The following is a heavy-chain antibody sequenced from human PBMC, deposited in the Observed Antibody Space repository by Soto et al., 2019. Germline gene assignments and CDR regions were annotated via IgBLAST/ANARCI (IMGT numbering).Heavy chain of an antibody. CDR1: GGSISSSNW. CDR3: AISAAAAGPDGYYYYGMDV. Sequence: SETLSLTCAVSGGSISSSNWWSRVRQPPGKGLEWIGEIDHSGSTNYNPSLKSRVTISVDKSKNQFSLKLRSVTAADTAVYYCAISAAAAGPDGYYYYGMDVWGQGTTVTVSS. CDR2: IDHSGST. J-gene: IGHJ6*02. D-gene: IGHD6-13*01. V-gene: IGHV4-4*02.